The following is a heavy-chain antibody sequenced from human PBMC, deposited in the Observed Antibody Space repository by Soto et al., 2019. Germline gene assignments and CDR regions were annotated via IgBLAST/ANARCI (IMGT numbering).Heavy chain of an antibody. Sequence: GGSLRLPCAASGFTFGSYGMHWVRQAPGKGLEGVALIWYDGSTKYYADSVKGRFTISRDNSKNTLYLQMSSLRAEDTAVYYCAREGGVYSPGYYYGMDVWGQGTTVTVSS. V-gene: IGHV3-33*01. CDR3: AREGGVYSPGYYYGMDV. D-gene: IGHD4-4*01. J-gene: IGHJ6*02. CDR1: GFTFGSYG. CDR2: IWYDGSTK.